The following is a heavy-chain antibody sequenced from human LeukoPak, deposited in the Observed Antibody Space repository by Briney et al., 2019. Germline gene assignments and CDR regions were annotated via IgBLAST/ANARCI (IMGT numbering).Heavy chain of an antibody. Sequence: ASVKVSCKASGYTFTGYYMHWVRQAHGQGLEWMVWINPNSGGTNYAQKFQGRVTMTRDTSISTAYMELSRLRSDDTAVYYCAREYYDYVWGSYRYTVYYFDYWGQGTLVTVSS. CDR2: INPNSGGT. D-gene: IGHD3-16*02. CDR1: GYTFTGYY. CDR3: AREYYDYVWGSYRYTVYYFDY. V-gene: IGHV1-2*02. J-gene: IGHJ4*02.